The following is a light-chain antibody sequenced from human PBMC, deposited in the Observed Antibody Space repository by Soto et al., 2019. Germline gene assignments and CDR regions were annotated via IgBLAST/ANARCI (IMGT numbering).Light chain of an antibody. CDR2: GNR. V-gene: IGLV1-40*01. CDR3: TSYTGSNTLEV. Sequence: QSVLTQPPSVSGAPGQRVTISCTGSSSNMGAGYDVHWYQLLPGVAPKLLIFGNRHRPSGVPDRFSGSKSGTSASLAITGLKPEDEAEYYCTSYTGSNTLEVFGPGTKLTVL. CDR1: SSNMGAGYD. J-gene: IGLJ1*01.